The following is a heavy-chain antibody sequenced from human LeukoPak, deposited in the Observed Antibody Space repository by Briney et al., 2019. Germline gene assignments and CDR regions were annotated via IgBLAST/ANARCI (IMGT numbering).Heavy chain of an antibody. CDR1: GFTFSDCD. V-gene: IGHV3-21*01. CDR2: ISYRSSHM. CDR3: GRAFPPLRTAAPGDY. Sequence: GGSLRLSCTASGFTFSDCDMNWFRQAPGKGLEWVSSISYRSSHMYYADSVKGRFTISRDNAENSLYLRMNSLRAEDTAVYYCGRAFPPLRTAAPGDYWGQGTLVTVSS. D-gene: IGHD6-13*01. J-gene: IGHJ4*02.